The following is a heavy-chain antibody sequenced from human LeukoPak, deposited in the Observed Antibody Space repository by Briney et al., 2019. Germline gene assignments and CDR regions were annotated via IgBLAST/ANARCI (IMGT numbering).Heavy chain of an antibody. CDR1: GGSISSGGYY. D-gene: IGHD4-23*01. CDR3: ARKARDYGGNSGPFDI. CDR2: IYYSGST. Sequence: SQTLSLTCTVSGGSISSGGYYWSWIRQHPGKGLEWIGYIYYSGSTYYNPSLKSRVTISVDTSKNQFSLKLSSVAAADTAVYYCARKARDYGGNSGPFDIWGQGTMVTVSS. V-gene: IGHV4-31*03. J-gene: IGHJ3*02.